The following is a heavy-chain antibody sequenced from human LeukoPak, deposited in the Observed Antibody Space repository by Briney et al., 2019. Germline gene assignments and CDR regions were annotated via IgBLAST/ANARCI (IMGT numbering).Heavy chain of an antibody. V-gene: IGHV1-18*01. Sequence: RASVKVSFKASGYTFTSYGISWVRQAPGQGLEWMGWISAYNGNTNYAQKLQGRVTMTTDTSTSTAYMELRSLRSDDTAVYYCARADTYYYDSSGYPDDYWGQGTLVTVSS. CDR1: GYTFTSYG. CDR3: ARADTYYYDSSGYPDDY. CDR2: ISAYNGNT. D-gene: IGHD3-22*01. J-gene: IGHJ4*02.